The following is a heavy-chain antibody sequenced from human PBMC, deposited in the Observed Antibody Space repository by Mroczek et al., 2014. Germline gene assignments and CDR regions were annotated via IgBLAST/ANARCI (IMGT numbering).Heavy chain of an antibody. CDR2: ISGSGGST. V-gene: IGHV3-23*04. CDR3: AKDAPPTYYYDSSADDGHDY. J-gene: IGHJ4*02. CDR1: GFTFSSYA. D-gene: IGHD3-22*01. Sequence: VQLVQSGGGLVQPGGSLRLSCAASGFTFSSYAMSWVRQAPGKGLEWVSAISGSGGSTYYADSVKGRFTISRDNSKNTLYLQMNSLRAEDTAVYYCAKDAPPTYYYDSSADDGHDYWGQGTPGHPSPQ.